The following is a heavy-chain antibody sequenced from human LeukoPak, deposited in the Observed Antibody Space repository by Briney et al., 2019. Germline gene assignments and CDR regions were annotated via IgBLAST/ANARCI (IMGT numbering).Heavy chain of an antibody. J-gene: IGHJ4*02. Sequence: SETLSLTCTVSGGSISSGGYYWSWIRQPPGKGLEWIGEINHSGSTNYNPSLKSRVTISVDTSKNQFSLRLRSVTAADTAVYYCARVAYHYYGSGWGQGTLVTVSS. CDR1: GGSISSGGYY. V-gene: IGHV4-39*07. CDR2: INHSGST. CDR3: ARVAYHYYGSG. D-gene: IGHD3-10*01.